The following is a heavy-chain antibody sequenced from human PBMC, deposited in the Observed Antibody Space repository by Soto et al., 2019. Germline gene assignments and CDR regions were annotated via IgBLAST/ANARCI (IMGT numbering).Heavy chain of an antibody. D-gene: IGHD3-22*01. V-gene: IGHV3-33*01. CDR1: GFTFSSYG. CDR2: IWYDGSNK. J-gene: IGHJ4*02. CDR3: ARGFCYYDSSGYWGSGYFEY. Sequence: QVQLVESGGGVVQPGRSLRLSCAASGFTFSSYGMHWVRQAPGKGLEWVAVIWYDGSNKYYADSVKGRLTISRDNPKNTMYLQMNSLRAEDTVVYYCARGFCYYDSSGYWGSGYFEYWVQGTLVTVTS.